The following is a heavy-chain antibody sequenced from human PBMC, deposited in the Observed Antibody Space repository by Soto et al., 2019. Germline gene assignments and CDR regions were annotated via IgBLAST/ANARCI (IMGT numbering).Heavy chain of an antibody. V-gene: IGHV3-30*18. Sequence: QVQLVESGGGVVQPGRSLRLSCAASGFTFSSYGMHWVRQAPGKGLEWVAVISYDGINEDYADSVKGRFTISRDNSKNTLYLQMNSLRAEDTAVYYCAKDIVLMVYAGNFDYLGQGTLVTVSS. CDR2: ISYDGINE. CDR1: GFTFSSYG. CDR3: AKDIVLMVYAGNFDY. J-gene: IGHJ4*02. D-gene: IGHD2-8*01.